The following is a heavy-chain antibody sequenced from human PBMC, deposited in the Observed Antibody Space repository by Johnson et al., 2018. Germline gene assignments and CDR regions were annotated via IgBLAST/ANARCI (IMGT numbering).Heavy chain of an antibody. D-gene: IGHD5-24*01. J-gene: IGHJ3*02. CDR2: IRSKAYGGTT. CDR1: GFTFGDYA. CDR3: TGGRDGDPPGAGAFEI. V-gene: IGHV3-49*03. Sequence: EVQLVESGGGLVQXGRSXRLXCTASGFTFGDYAMSWFRQAPGKGLAWVGFIRSKAYGGTTESAASVKGRFAISRDYSKSIAHLQMNSLKTEETAVYYCTGGRDGDPPGAGAFEIWGQGTMVTVSS.